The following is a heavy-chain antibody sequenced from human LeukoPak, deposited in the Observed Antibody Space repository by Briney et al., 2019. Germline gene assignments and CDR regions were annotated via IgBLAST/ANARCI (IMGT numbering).Heavy chain of an antibody. J-gene: IGHJ4*02. V-gene: IGHV3-11*01. CDR1: GFTFSDYY. D-gene: IGHD6-19*01. CDR3: ARRVSVAEYDY. CDR2: ISSSGSTI. Sequence: GGSLRLSCAASGFTFSDYYTSWIRQAPGKGLEWVSYISSSGSTIYYADSVKGRFTISRDNAKNSLYLQMNSLRAEDTAVYYCARRVSVAEYDYWGQGTLVTVSS.